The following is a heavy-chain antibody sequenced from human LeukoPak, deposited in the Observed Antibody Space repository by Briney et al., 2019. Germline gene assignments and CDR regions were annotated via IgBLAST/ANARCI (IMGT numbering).Heavy chain of an antibody. CDR3: ARHGSLAEAYNWFDP. Sequence: GESLKISCKGSGYSFTSYWIGWVRQMPGKGLEWIGIIYPGDSDTRYSPSFQGQVTISADKSISTAYLQWSSLKASDSAMYYCARHGSLAEAYNWFDPWGQGTLVTVSS. CDR2: IYPGDSDT. J-gene: IGHJ5*02. V-gene: IGHV5-51*01. D-gene: IGHD6-13*01. CDR1: GYSFTSYW.